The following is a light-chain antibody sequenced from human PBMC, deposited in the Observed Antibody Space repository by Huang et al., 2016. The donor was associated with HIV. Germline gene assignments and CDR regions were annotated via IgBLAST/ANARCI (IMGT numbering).Light chain of an antibody. J-gene: IGKJ2*01. CDR3: QQYNEWPRT. V-gene: IGKV3-15*01. Sequence: ERVMTQTPVTLSVSPGERVTLSCRASQSVSNNVAWYQQKPGQAPRLLIYDASNRATDLPARFSGSGSEIEFTLTISGLQSEDFAVYYCQQYNEWPRTFGQGTKLEIK. CDR2: DAS. CDR1: QSVSNN.